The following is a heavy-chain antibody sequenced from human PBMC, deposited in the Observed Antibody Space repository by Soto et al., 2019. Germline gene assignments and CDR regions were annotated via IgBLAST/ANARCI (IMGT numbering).Heavy chain of an antibody. J-gene: IGHJ6*03. D-gene: IGHD3-3*01. CDR2: IYSGGST. Sequence: GGSLRLSCAASGFTVSSNYMSWVRQAPGKGLEWVSVIYSGGSTYYADSVKGRFTISRDNSKNTLYLQMNSLRAEDTAVYYCARDIRAYYDFWTSGQPGTRDGYYYYYMDVWGKGTTVTVSS. CDR3: ARDIRAYYDFWTSGQPGTRDGYYYYYMDV. CDR1: GFTVSSNY. V-gene: IGHV3-66*01.